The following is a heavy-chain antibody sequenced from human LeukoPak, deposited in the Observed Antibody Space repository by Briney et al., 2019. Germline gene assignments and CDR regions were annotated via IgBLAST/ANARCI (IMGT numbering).Heavy chain of an antibody. Sequence: SGPTLVKPTQTLTLTCTFSGFSLSTSGVGVGWIRQPPGKALEWLALIYWDDDKRYSPSLKSRLTITKDTSKNQVVLTVTNMDPVDTATYYCAHRGGFDSSGNYFAYWGQGNLVTVSS. D-gene: IGHD3-22*01. CDR1: GFSLSTSGVG. CDR2: IYWDDDK. CDR3: AHRGGFDSSGNYFAY. J-gene: IGHJ4*02. V-gene: IGHV2-5*02.